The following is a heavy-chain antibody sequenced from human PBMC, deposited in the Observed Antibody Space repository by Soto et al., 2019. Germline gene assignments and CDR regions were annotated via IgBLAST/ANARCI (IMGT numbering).Heavy chain of an antibody. J-gene: IGHJ4*02. CDR3: ARDPGAASFDF. CDR1: GYTFTYYC. V-gene: IGHV1-18*01. D-gene: IGHD2-15*01. CDR2: INTSNDDK. Sequence: GXPVQVSFEASGYTFTYYCLSSVRQAPGEGLEWVGWINTSNDDKLYAQKLQGRLTLTTDTSTSTAYMDLTTLRSDDTAVYFCARDPGAASFDFWVQGTLVTVSS.